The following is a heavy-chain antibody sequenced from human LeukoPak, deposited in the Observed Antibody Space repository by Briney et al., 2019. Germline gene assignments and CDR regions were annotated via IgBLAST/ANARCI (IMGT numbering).Heavy chain of an antibody. J-gene: IGHJ4*02. D-gene: IGHD6-25*01. V-gene: IGHV3-7*01. Sequence: PGGSLRLSCAASGFTFSNNWMTWVRQAPGEGLGWVASVKKDASEKYYVDSVKGRFTISRDNAKNSLYLQMNSLRVEDTAVYYCAKCGYRTYYFDYWGQGTLVTVSS. CDR2: VKKDASEK. CDR3: AKCGYRTYYFDY. CDR1: GFTFSNNW.